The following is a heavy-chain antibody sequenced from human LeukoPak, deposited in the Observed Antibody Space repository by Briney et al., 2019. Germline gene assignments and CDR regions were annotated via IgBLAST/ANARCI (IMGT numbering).Heavy chain of an antibody. D-gene: IGHD2-2*01. Sequence: AGGSLRISCAASGFTFDDYAMHCVRQAPGKGLGWVSLISWDGGSTYYADSVKGRFTISRDNSKNSLYLQMNSLRAEDTALYYCAKDIGYCSSTSCYYYYMDIWGKGTTVSVSS. J-gene: IGHJ6*03. CDR3: AKDIGYCSSTSCYYYYMDI. CDR1: GFTFDDYA. V-gene: IGHV3-43D*03. CDR2: ISWDGGST.